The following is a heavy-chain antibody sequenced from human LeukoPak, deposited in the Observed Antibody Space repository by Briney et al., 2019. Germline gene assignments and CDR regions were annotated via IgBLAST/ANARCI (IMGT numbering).Heavy chain of an antibody. CDR2: ISSDGGAT. V-gene: IGHV3-23*01. Sequence: GGSLRLSCAASGFTFRDYTMNWVRQAPGKGLEWISAISSDGGATYYTDSVKGRFTISRDNSKSTLYLQMSSLRVDDTAVYYCARDRRADSSSHPSFDYWVQGALVTVSS. CDR3: ARDRRADSSSHPSFDY. D-gene: IGHD1-14*01. J-gene: IGHJ4*02. CDR1: GFTFRDYT.